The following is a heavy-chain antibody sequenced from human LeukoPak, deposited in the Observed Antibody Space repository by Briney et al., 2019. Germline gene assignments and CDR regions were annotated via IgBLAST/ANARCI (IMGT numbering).Heavy chain of an antibody. Sequence: SETLSLTCTVSGGSISSFYWSWIRQPPGKGLEYIGYIYNSGSTNYSPSLKSRVTISVDTSKNQFSLKLSSVTAADTAVYYCARTQGDYWGQGTLVTVSS. V-gene: IGHV4-59*01. CDR3: ARTQGDY. J-gene: IGHJ4*02. CDR2: IYNSGST. CDR1: GGSISSFY.